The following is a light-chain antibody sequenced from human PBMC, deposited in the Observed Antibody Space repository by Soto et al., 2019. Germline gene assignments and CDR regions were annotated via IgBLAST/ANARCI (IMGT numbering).Light chain of an antibody. CDR1: QSVSSSY. J-gene: IGKJ4*01. CDR2: GAS. V-gene: IGKV3-20*01. CDR3: QQYGSSPLT. Sequence: NVLTQSPGTLSLSPGERATLSCRASQSVSSSYLAWYQQKPGQAPRLLIYGASSRATGIPDRFSGSGSGTDFTLTISRLEPEDFAVYYCQQYGSSPLTFGGGTKVDNK.